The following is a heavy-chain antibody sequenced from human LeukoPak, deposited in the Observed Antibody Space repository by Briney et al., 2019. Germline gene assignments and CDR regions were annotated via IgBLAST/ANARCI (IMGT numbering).Heavy chain of an antibody. CDR3: ARNAQTGNYFDY. Sequence: GPTVKVSCKASGYIFTSYGISWVRQASGQGLEWRGWISPHNAYTDSAQKLQDRVLMTTDTSTTTAYMELRSLRSDDTALYYCARNAQTGNYFDYWGQGTLVTVSS. J-gene: IGHJ4*02. V-gene: IGHV1-18*01. CDR1: GYIFTSYG. CDR2: ISPHNAYT.